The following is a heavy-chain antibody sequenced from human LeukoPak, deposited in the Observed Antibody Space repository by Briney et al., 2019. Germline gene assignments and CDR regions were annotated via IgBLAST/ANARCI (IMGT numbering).Heavy chain of an antibody. Sequence: SETLSLTCAVYGGSFSGYYWSWIRQPPGKGLEWIGYIYYSGSTNYNPSLKSRVTISVDTSKNQFSLKLSSVTAADTAVYYCARRLGYGDYVNWFDPWGQGTLVTVSS. J-gene: IGHJ5*02. CDR1: GGSFSGYY. CDR3: ARRLGYGDYVNWFDP. V-gene: IGHV4-59*08. CDR2: IYYSGST. D-gene: IGHD4-17*01.